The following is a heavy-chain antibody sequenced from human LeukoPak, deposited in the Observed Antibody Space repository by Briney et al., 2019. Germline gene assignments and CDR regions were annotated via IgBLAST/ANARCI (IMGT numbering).Heavy chain of an antibody. V-gene: IGHV4-39*01. CDR3: ARQLAAGNDGFDV. CDR1: GVSIYSSTYY. CDR2: IYYNEDT. Sequence: SETLSLTCSVSGVSIYSSTYYWAWIRQPPGKGLEFIGSIYYNEDTFHNPSLKSRLTISVDTSANLFSLRLTSVTAADTATYYCARQLAAGNDGFDVWGQGTVVTVS. D-gene: IGHD2-15*01. J-gene: IGHJ3*01.